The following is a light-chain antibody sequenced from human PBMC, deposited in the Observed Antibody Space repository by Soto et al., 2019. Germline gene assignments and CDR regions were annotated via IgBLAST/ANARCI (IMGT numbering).Light chain of an antibody. Sequence: QSVLTQPASVSGSPGQSITISCTGTSSDVGGYNYVSWYQQHPGKAPKLMIYDVSNRPSGVSNRFSGSKSGNTASLTISGLQAADEADYYCSSYTSSSTLVVLGGGTKLTVL. CDR2: DVS. V-gene: IGLV2-14*01. CDR3: SSYTSSSTLVV. J-gene: IGLJ2*01. CDR1: SSDVGGYNY.